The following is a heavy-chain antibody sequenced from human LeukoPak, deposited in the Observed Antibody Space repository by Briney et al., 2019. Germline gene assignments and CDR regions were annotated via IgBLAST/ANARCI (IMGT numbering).Heavy chain of an antibody. CDR1: GGTFSSYA. CDR3: ARDQYDILTGYRLDY. V-gene: IGHV1-69*05. D-gene: IGHD3-9*01. CDR2: IIPIFGTA. J-gene: IGHJ4*02. Sequence: SVKVSCKASGGTFSSYAISWVRQAPGQGFEWMGRIIPIFGTANYAQKFQGRVTITTDESTSTAYMELSSLRSEDTAVYYCARDQYDILTGYRLDYWGQGTLVTVSS.